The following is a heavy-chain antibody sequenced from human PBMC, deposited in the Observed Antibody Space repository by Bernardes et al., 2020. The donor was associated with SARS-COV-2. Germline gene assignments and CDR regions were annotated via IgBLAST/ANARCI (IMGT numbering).Heavy chain of an antibody. J-gene: IGHJ4*02. V-gene: IGHV3-23*01. CDR3: ARRLEGTPDY. Sequence: SLLPSCAASGFTFINSAMTWVRQAPGQGLEWVSAIGGDGVGTDYADSVKGRFTISRDNSNNALYLQMNSLRAEDTAVYYCARRLEGTPDYWGQGTLVTVSS. D-gene: IGHD3-16*01. CDR2: IGGDGVGT. CDR1: GFTFINSA.